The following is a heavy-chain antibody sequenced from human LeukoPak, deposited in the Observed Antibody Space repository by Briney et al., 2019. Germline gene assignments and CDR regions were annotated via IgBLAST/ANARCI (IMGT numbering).Heavy chain of an antibody. V-gene: IGHV4-4*07. D-gene: IGHD5-18*01. CDR1: GGSISPYY. CDR3: ARDSPDGYTSGHHFYYMDV. Sequence: PSETLSLTCTVSGGSISPYYWTWIRQSAGKGLEFMGRIHFGGTTNYNPSLMSRIALSVDTSKSQVSLKLSSVTAADTAVYYCARDSPDGYTSGHHFYYMDVWGNGTTVTVSS. CDR2: IHFGGTT. J-gene: IGHJ6*03.